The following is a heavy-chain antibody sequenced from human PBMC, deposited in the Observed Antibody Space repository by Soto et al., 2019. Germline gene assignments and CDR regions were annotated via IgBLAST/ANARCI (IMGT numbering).Heavy chain of an antibody. J-gene: IGHJ3*02. CDR3: ARDNGDGYNEGAFDI. CDR2: ISYTGST. D-gene: IGHD2-21*01. CDR1: GVSISTGQYY. V-gene: IGHV4-30-4*01. Sequence: QVQLQESGPGLVKPSQTLSLTCSVSGVSISTGQYYWSWIRQSPGGGLQWIGYISYTGSTYYNPALKSRVSISADTTTMRFSLTLVNVTAADTAVYFCARDNGDGYNEGAFDIWGQGTMVTVSS.